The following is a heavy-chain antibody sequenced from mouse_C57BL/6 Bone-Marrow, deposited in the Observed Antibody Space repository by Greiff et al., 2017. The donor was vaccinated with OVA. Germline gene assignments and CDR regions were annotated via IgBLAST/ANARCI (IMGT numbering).Heavy chain of an antibody. CDR2: IYPGGGYT. Sequence: QVQLKESGAELVRPGTSVKMSCKASGYTFTNYWIGWAKQRPGHGLEWIGDIYPGGGYTNYNEKFKGKATLTADKSSSTAYMQFSSLTSEDSAIYYCARRGGSSYYFDYWGQGTTLTVSS. J-gene: IGHJ2*01. CDR1: GYTFTNYW. CDR3: ARRGGSSYYFDY. D-gene: IGHD1-1*01. V-gene: IGHV1-63*01.